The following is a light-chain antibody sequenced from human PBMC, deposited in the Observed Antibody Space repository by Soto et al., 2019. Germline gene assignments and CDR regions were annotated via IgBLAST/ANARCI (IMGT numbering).Light chain of an antibody. Sequence: EIVLTQSPPTLSLSPGEGATLSCRASQTVLSNYLAWYQQKPGQAPRLLFYGASFRATGIPDRFSGSGSGTDFTLTISRLEPEDCAVFYCQQYGTSPFTFGGGTKVEIK. CDR3: QQYGTSPFT. CDR2: GAS. CDR1: QTVLSNY. V-gene: IGKV3-20*01. J-gene: IGKJ4*01.